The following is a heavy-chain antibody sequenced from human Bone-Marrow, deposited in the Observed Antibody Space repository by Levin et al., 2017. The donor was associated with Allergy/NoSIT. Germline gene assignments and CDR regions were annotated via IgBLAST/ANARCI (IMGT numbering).Heavy chain of an antibody. CDR2: ISYDGSNK. CDR3: ARTTTVTTSYAFDS. CDR1: GFTFSSYA. Sequence: GESLKISCAASGFTFSSYAMHWVRQAPGKGLEWVAVISYDGSNKYYADSVKGRFTISRDNSKNTLYLQMNSLRAEDTAVYYCARTTTVTTSYAFDSWGQGTMVTVSS. J-gene: IGHJ3*02. V-gene: IGHV3-30*04. D-gene: IGHD4-17*01.